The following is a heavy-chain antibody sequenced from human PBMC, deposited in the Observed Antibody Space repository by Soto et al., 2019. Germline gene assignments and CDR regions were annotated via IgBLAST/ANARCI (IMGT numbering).Heavy chain of an antibody. Sequence: ASVKVSCKASGFTFTSSTVQWVRQARGQRLEWIGWIVVGSGNTNYAQKFQERVTITRDMSTSTAYMELSSLRSEDTAVYYCAADRDYGDYVGYWGQGTLVTVSS. J-gene: IGHJ4*02. CDR2: IVVGSGNT. CDR1: GFTFTSST. V-gene: IGHV1-58*01. CDR3: AADRDYGDYVGY. D-gene: IGHD4-17*01.